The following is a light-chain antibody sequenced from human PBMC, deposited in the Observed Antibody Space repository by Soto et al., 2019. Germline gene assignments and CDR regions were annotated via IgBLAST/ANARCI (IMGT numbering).Light chain of an antibody. CDR1: QSVSSSY. Sequence: EIVLTQSPGTLSLSPGERATLSCRASQSVSSSYFAWYQQKPGQAPRLLIYGASSRATGIPDRFSGSGSGTDFTLTISRLEPEDFAVYYCQKYGRSLWTFGQGTKVEIK. J-gene: IGKJ1*01. CDR2: GAS. V-gene: IGKV3-20*01. CDR3: QKYGRSLWT.